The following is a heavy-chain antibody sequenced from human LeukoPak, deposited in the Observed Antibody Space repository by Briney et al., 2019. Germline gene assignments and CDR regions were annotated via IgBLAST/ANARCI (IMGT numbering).Heavy chain of an antibody. CDR3: ARLAPRGSYYLDY. CDR2: IYYSGST. V-gene: IGHV4-31*03. J-gene: IGHJ4*02. D-gene: IGHD1-26*01. CDR1: GASISSGGDY. Sequence: PSETPSLTCTVSGASISSGGDYWTWIRQYPGKGLEWIGYIYYSGSTYYNPSLKSRVTISVDTSKNQFSLKLSSVTAADTAVYYCARLAPRGSYYLDYWGQGTLVMVSS.